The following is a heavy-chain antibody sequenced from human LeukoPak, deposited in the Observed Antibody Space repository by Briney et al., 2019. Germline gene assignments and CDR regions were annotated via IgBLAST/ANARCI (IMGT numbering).Heavy chain of an antibody. Sequence: ASVKVSCKASGYTFSDYYTHWVRQAPGQGLEWMGWLNPNSGGTRYAQQVQGMVTMTRDTSIGTVYMELSTLRSDDTSVYYCARDLSTSSNWELDYWGQGTLVTVSS. CDR1: GYTFSDYY. CDR3: ARDLSTSSNWELDY. CDR2: LNPNSGGT. J-gene: IGHJ4*02. V-gene: IGHV1-2*02. D-gene: IGHD1-1*01.